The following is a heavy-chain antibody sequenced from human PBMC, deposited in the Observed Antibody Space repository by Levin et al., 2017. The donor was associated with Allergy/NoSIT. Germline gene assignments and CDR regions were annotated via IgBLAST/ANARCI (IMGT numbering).Heavy chain of an antibody. Sequence: GESLKISCAASEFTFRSYAMHWVRQAPGKGLEWVSIIEYDGKNKYYADSVKGRFTISRDNSKNTLYLQMDSLRPDDTAVYYCARGADSVAITSQFDYWGQGTLVTVSS. CDR2: IEYDGKNK. CDR3: ARGADSVAITSQFDY. D-gene: IGHD5-12*01. J-gene: IGHJ4*02. V-gene: IGHV3-30*04. CDR1: EFTFRSYA.